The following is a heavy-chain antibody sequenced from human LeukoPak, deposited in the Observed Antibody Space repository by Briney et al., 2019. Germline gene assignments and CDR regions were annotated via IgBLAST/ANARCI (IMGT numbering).Heavy chain of an antibody. D-gene: IGHD6-13*01. J-gene: IGHJ3*02. CDR3: SRDVSTAAGSSAFDM. V-gene: IGHV3-72*01. CDR1: GGSISGSSYY. Sequence: LSLTCTVSGGSISGSSYYWGWIRQPPGKGLEWVGRSRNKANGYTTEYVASVKGRFTISRDDSKNSLYLQMNSLTTEDTAVYYCSRDVSTAAGSSAFDMWGQGTTVTVSS. CDR2: SRNKANGYTT.